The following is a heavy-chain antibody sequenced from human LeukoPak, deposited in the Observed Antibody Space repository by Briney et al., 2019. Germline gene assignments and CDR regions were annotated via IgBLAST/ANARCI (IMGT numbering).Heavy chain of an antibody. CDR1: GGSISSGGYY. CDR2: IYYSGST. V-gene: IGHV4-31*03. D-gene: IGHD3-22*01. J-gene: IGHJ4*02. CDR3: ARSPPGYYDSSGYFDY. Sequence: PSETLSLTCTVPGGSISSGGYYWSWIRQHPGKGLEWIGYIYYSGSTYYNPSLKSRVTISVDTSKNQSSLKLSSVTAADTAVYYCARSPPGYYDSSGYFDYWGQGTLVTVSS.